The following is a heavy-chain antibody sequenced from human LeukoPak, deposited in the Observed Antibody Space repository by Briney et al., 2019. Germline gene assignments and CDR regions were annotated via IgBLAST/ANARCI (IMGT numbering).Heavy chain of an antibody. J-gene: IGHJ4*02. CDR2: ISAYNGNT. CDR1: GYTFTSYG. Sequence: ASVKVSCKASGYTFTSYGISWVRQAPGQGLEWMGWISAYNGNTNYAQKLQGRVTMTTDTSTSTAYMELRSPRSDDTAVYYCARVSLLRFLEWSPGVVDYWGQGTLVTVSS. CDR3: ARVSLLRFLEWSPGVVDY. V-gene: IGHV1-18*01. D-gene: IGHD3-3*01.